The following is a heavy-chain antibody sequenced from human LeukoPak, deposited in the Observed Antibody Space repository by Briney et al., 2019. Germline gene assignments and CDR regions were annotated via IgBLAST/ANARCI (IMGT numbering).Heavy chain of an antibody. Sequence: GESLKISCKGSGYSFTSHWIGWVRQMPGKGLEWMGIIYPGDSDSRYSPSFQGQVTISADKSISTAYLQWSNLQASDTAIYYCARRYCSGVICYYFDYWGQGTLVTVSS. CDR1: GYSFTSHW. CDR3: ARRYCSGVICYYFDY. V-gene: IGHV5-51*01. D-gene: IGHD2-15*01. CDR2: IYPGDSDS. J-gene: IGHJ4*02.